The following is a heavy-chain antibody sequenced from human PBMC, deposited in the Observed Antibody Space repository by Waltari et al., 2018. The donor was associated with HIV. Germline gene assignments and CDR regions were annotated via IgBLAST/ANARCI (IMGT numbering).Heavy chain of an antibody. V-gene: IGHV3-7*01. J-gene: IGHJ4*02. CDR1: GFTFSTYW. D-gene: IGHD4-17*01. Sequence: EVQLVESGGGLVQPGGSLRLSCTASGFTFSTYWMSWVRQAPGTGLEWVANIRQDGSEKDYVDSVEGRFTIARDNAKTSLYLQMNSLRAEDTAVYYCARVRTTVTFFDYWGQGTLVTISS. CDR2: IRQDGSEK. CDR3: ARVRTTVTFFDY.